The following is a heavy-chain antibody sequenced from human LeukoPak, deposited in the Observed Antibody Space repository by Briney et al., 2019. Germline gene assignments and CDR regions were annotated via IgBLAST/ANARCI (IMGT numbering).Heavy chain of an antibody. V-gene: IGHV3-23*01. CDR1: GFTFDDYG. Sequence: GGSLRLSCAASGFTFDDYGMSWVRQAPGKGLEWVSGIGASGSTYYSDSVKGRFTISRDNSKNTLFLQIINLRVEDTAVYYCAKDNYYDTSGGFFAYWGKGALVSVSS. CDR3: AKDNYYDTSGGFFAY. J-gene: IGHJ4*02. CDR2: IGASGST. D-gene: IGHD3-22*01.